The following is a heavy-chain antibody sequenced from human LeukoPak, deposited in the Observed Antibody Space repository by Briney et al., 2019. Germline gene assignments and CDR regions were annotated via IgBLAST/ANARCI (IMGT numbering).Heavy chain of an antibody. CDR2: IDHSGRT. V-gene: IGHV4-34*01. Sequence: SETLSLTCAVSGGSFSRPFWSWIRQTPGKGLEWIGEIDHSGRTDYNPSLEGRVTMSVDTSKNQFSLKLSSVTAADTAVYYCARAGSYGRPVHYYYYMDVWGKGTTVTVSS. D-gene: IGHD5-18*01. CDR1: GGSFSRPF. J-gene: IGHJ6*03. CDR3: ARAGSYGRPVHYYYYMDV.